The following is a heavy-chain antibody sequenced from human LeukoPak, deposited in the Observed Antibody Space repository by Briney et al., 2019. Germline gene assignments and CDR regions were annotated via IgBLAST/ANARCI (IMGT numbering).Heavy chain of an antibody. CDR3: ARRVPADY. D-gene: IGHD4/OR15-4a*01. CDR2: ISYDGSNK. V-gene: IGHV3-30-3*01. J-gene: IGHJ4*02. Sequence: PGGFLRLSCAASGFTFSSYAMHWVRQAPGKGLEWVAVISYDGSNKYYADSVKGRFTISRDNSKNTLYLQMNSLRAEDTAVYYCARRVPADYWGQGTLVTVSS. CDR1: GFTFSSYA.